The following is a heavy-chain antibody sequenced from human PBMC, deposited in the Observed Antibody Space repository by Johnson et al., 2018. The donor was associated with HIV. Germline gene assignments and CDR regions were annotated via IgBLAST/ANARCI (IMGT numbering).Heavy chain of an antibody. CDR1: GFTFSSYA. CDR3: AKDTYDSSGQGGGLDI. J-gene: IGHJ3*02. D-gene: IGHD3-22*01. Sequence: QVQLVESGGGVVQPGRSLRLSCAASGFTFSSYAMHWVRQAPGKGLEWVAVISYDGSNKYYADSVKGRFTISRDNSKNTLYLQMNSLRAEDTAVYYCAKDTYDSSGQGGGLDIWGQGTMDTVSS. V-gene: IGHV3-30-3*01. CDR2: ISYDGSNK.